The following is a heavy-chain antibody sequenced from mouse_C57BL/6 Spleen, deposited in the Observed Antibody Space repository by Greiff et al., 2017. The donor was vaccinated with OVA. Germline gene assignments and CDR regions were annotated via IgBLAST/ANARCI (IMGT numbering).Heavy chain of an antibody. D-gene: IGHD1-1*01. CDR3: ASGGYYYGSSYRSYFDY. CDR2: IDPSDSYT. V-gene: IGHV1-69*01. CDR1: GYTFTSYW. J-gene: IGHJ2*01. Sequence: QVQLQQSGAELVMPGASVKLSCKASGYTFTSYWMHWVKQRPGQGLEWIGEIDPSDSYTNYNQKFKGKSTLTVDKSSSTAYMQLSSLTSEDSAVYYCASGGYYYGSSYRSYFDYWGQGTTLTVSS.